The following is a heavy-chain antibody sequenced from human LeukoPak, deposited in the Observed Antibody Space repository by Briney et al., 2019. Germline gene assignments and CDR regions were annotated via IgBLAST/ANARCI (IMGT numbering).Heavy chain of an antibody. Sequence: ASVKVSCTVSGYTLTELSMHWVRQAPGKGLEWMGGFDPEDGETIYAQKFQGRVTMTEDTSTDTAYMELSSLRSEDTAVYYCAAGGPRYDITAFDYWGQGTLVTVSS. CDR3: AAGGPRYDITAFDY. D-gene: IGHD3-9*01. CDR1: GYTLTELS. CDR2: FDPEDGET. V-gene: IGHV1-24*01. J-gene: IGHJ4*02.